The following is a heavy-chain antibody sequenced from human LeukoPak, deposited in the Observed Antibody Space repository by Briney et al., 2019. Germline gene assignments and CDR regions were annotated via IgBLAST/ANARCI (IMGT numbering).Heavy chain of an antibody. D-gene: IGHD5-24*01. CDR1: GFTFSSYW. Sequence: GGSLRLSCAASGFTFSSYWMSWVRQAPGKGLEWVANIKQDGSEKYYVDSVKGRFTISRDNAKNSLYLQMNSLRAEDTAVYYCARGRGDGYNPFDYWGQGTLVTVSS. CDR2: IKQDGSEK. J-gene: IGHJ4*02. V-gene: IGHV3-7*01. CDR3: ARGRGDGYNPFDY.